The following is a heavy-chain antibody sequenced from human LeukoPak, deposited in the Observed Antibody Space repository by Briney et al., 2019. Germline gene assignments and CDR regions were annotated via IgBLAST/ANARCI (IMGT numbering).Heavy chain of an antibody. CDR2: INTYDGNT. V-gene: IGHV1-18*04. Sequence: ASVKLSCKASGYNFISYGISWVRQAPGQGLEWMGWINTYDGNTNYAQKYQGRVTMTTDTSTTTAYMELRSLRSDDAAVYYCAREEYYGSGSYPHFDYWGQGTLVTVSS. D-gene: IGHD3-10*01. CDR1: GYNFISYG. J-gene: IGHJ4*02. CDR3: AREEYYGSGSYPHFDY.